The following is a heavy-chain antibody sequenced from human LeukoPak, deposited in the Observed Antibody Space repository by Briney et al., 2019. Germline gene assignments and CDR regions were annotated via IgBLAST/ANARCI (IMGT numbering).Heavy chain of an antibody. D-gene: IGHD3-16*01. V-gene: IGHV1-46*01. CDR2: INPSGGST. CDR1: GYTFTSYY. CDR3: ARDGGLVPSSAHFDY. Sequence: ASVTVSCKASGYTFTSYYMHWVRQAPGQGLEWMGIINPSGGSTSYAQKFQGRVTMTRDTSTSTVYMELSSLRSEDTAVYYCARDGGLVPSSAHFDYWGQGTLVTVSS. J-gene: IGHJ4*02.